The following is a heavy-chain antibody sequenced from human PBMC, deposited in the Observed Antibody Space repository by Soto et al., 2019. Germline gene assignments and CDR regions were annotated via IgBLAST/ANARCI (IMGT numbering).Heavy chain of an antibody. CDR2: INAGNGNT. J-gene: IGHJ4*02. CDR3: ARKGGIAAVFDY. Sequence: QVQLVQSGAEVKKPGASVKVSCKASGYTFTSYAMHWVRQAPGQRLEWMGWINAGNGNTKYSQKFQGRVNITRDTSASTAYMELSSLRSENTAVYYCARKGGIAAVFDYWGQGTLVTVSS. CDR1: GYTFTSYA. V-gene: IGHV1-3*01. D-gene: IGHD6-13*01.